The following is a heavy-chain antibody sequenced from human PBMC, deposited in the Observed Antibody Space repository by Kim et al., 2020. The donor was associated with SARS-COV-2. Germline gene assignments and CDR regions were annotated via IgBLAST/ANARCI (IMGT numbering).Heavy chain of an antibody. J-gene: IGHJ3*02. Sequence: SRVTISVDTSKNQFSLKLSSVTAADTAVYYCARDFYYYDSSGYYDDAFDIWGQGTMVTVSS. CDR3: ARDFYYYDSSGYYDDAFDI. V-gene: IGHV4-59*01. D-gene: IGHD3-22*01.